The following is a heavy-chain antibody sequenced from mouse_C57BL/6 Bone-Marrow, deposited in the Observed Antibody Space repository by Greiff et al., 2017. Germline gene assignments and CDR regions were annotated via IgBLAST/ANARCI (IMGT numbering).Heavy chain of an antibody. CDR1: GFTFSSYA. Sequence: EVHLVESGGGLVKPGGSLKLSCAASGFTFSSYAMSWVRQTPEKRLEWVATISDGGSYTYYPDNVKGRFTISRDNAKNNLYLQMSHLKSEDTAMYYCAREGDGYYFYYFDYWGQGTTLTVA. CDR2: ISDGGSYT. CDR3: AREGDGYYFYYFDY. D-gene: IGHD2-3*01. J-gene: IGHJ2*01. V-gene: IGHV5-4*01.